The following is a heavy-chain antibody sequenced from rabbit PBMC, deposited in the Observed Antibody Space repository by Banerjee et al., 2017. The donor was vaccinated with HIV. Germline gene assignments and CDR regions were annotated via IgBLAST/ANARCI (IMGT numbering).Heavy chain of an antibody. V-gene: IGHV1S45*01. CDR2: VHGGGSGIS. CDR3: VRDSEVAGSPM. CDR1: GFTISNNHY. D-gene: IGHD3-1*01. J-gene: IGHJ4*01. Sequence: QEQLEESGGDLVKPEGSLTLTCTASGFTISNNHYISWVRQAPGKGLEWIASVHGGGSGISYHASWAKGRFTISNNTNQNTLYLQLNSLTAADTATYFCVRDSEVAGSPMWGPGTLV.